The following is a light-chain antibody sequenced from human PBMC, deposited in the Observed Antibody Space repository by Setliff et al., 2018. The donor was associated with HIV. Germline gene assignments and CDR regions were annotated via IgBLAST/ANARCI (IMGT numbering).Light chain of an antibody. CDR2: DDN. Sequence: YELTQQTSVSVAPGKTARITCGGNNIGSKSVHWYQQKPGQAPVLVVYDDNDRPSGIPERFSGSNSGNTATLTISRVEAGDEADYYCQVWDSSSDHHVFGTGTKVTVL. CDR1: NIGSKS. J-gene: IGLJ1*01. V-gene: IGLV3-21*03. CDR3: QVWDSSSDHHV.